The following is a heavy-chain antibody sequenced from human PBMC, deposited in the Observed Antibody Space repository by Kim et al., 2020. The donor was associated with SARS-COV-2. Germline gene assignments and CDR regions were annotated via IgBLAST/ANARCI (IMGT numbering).Heavy chain of an antibody. V-gene: IGHV1-2*02. Sequence: ASVKVSCKASGYTFTDYCVHWVRQAPGQGLEWMGWINPNTGGTYYAQKFQGRVTMTRDTSISTAYMELSRLRSDGTAVYYCARGLAAAAESVVDYWGQGTLVTVSS. CDR1: GYTFTDYC. D-gene: IGHD6-13*01. CDR2: INPNTGGT. J-gene: IGHJ4*02. CDR3: ARGLAAAAESVVDY.